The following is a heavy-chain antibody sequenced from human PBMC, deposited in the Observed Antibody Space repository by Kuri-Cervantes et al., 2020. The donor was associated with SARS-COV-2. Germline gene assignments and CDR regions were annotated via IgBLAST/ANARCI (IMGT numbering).Heavy chain of an antibody. CDR1: GGSISSGGNY. Sequence: SETLSLTCTVSGGSISSGGNYWNWIRQPPGKGLEWIGHIYHSGSTEYNPFLKSRVIMSVDRSKNQFSLRLSSVTAADTAVYYCARDRLGRYYFDYWGQGTLVTVSS. CDR3: ARDRLGRYYFDY. D-gene: IGHD7-27*01. J-gene: IGHJ4*02. CDR2: IYHSGST. V-gene: IGHV4-30-2*01.